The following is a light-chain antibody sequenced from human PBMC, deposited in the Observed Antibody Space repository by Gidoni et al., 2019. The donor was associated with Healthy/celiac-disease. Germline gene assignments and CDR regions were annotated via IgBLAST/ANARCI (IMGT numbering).Light chain of an antibody. CDR1: RSNIGAGYD. CDR3: QSYDSSLSGCVV. V-gene: IGLV1-40*01. Sequence: QSVPTQPPSVSAAPGQAVTVSCTGSRSNIGAGYDVNWYQHLPGTAPKLLIYGNSNRLSGVPDRFSGSKSGTSASLAISGLQAEDEADYYCQSYDSSLSGCVVFGGGTKLTVL. J-gene: IGLJ2*01. CDR2: GNS.